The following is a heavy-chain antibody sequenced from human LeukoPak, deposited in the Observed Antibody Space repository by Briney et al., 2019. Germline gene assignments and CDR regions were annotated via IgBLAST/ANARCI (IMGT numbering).Heavy chain of an antibody. CDR1: GFTFSSYR. D-gene: IGHD6-6*01. V-gene: IGHV3-7*01. CDR2: INQDGSEK. CDR3: AKEGPYPSQGFDP. Sequence: GGSLRLSCAASGFTFSSYRMSWVRQAPGKGLEWVANINQDGSEKDYVDSVKGRFTISRDNSKNTLYLQMNSLRAEDTAVYYCAKEGPYPSQGFDPWGQGTLVTVSS. J-gene: IGHJ5*02.